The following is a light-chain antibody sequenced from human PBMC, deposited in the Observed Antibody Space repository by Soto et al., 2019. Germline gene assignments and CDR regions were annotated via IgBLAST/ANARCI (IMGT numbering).Light chain of an antibody. CDR3: QQYGYSPRT. CDR1: QSVSTNY. V-gene: IGKV3-20*01. Sequence: EILLTQSPGTLSLSPWEIATLSCRASQSVSTNYLAWYQQKPGQAPRLLIYRTSTRATGIPDRFSGSGSGTDFTLTISSLDPEDFAVYFCQQYGYSPRTFGQGTKVDIK. CDR2: RTS. J-gene: IGKJ1*01.